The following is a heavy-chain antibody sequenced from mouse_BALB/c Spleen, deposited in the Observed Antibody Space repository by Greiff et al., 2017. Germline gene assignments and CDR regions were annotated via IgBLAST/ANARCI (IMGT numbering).Heavy chain of an antibody. CDR1: GFTFSSFG. CDR3: ARGGYDNYAMDY. Sequence: DVQLVESGGGLVQPGGSRKLSCAASGFTFSSFGMHWVRQAPEKGLEWVAYISSGSSTIYYADTVKGRFTISRDNPKNTLFLQMTSLRSEDTAMYYCARGGYDNYAMDYWGQGTSVTVSS. CDR2: ISSGSSTI. J-gene: IGHJ4*01. V-gene: IGHV5-17*02. D-gene: IGHD2-2*01.